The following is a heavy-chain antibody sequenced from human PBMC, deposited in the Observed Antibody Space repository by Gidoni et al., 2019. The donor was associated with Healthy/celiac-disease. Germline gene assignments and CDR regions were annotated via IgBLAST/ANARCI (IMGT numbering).Heavy chain of an antibody. CDR3: ARRYGSGSPEDY. J-gene: IGHJ4*02. Sequence: QVQLQESGPGLVKPSETLSLTCTVSGGSISSYYWSWIRQPPGKGLEWIGYIYYSGSTNYNPSLKSRVTISVDTSKNQFSLKLSSVTAADTAVYYCARRYGSGSPEDYWGQGTLVTVSS. D-gene: IGHD3-10*01. CDR2: IYYSGST. V-gene: IGHV4-59*01. CDR1: GGSISSYY.